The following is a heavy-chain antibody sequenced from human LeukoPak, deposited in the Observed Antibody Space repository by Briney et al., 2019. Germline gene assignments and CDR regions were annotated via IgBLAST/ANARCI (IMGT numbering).Heavy chain of an antibody. V-gene: IGHV3-33*01. J-gene: IGHJ4*02. CDR3: ARSANYYDSSGSFDY. CDR2: IWYDGSNK. CDR1: GFTFSSYG. Sequence: GGSLRLPCAASGFTFSSYGMHWVRQAPGKGLEWVAVIWYDGSNKYYADSVKGRFPISRDNSKSPLYLQMNSLRAEDTAVYYCARSANYYDSSGSFDYWGQGTLVTVSS. D-gene: IGHD3-22*01.